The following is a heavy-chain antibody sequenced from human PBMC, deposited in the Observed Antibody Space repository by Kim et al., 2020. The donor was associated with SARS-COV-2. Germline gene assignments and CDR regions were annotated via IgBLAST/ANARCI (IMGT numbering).Heavy chain of an antibody. Sequence: GGSLRLSCAASGFTFSSYGMHWVRQAPGKGLEWVAVISYDGSNKYYADSVKGRFTISRDNSKNTLYLQMNSLRAEDTAVYYCAKDCGVMALLYYYYGMDVWGQGTTVTVSS. D-gene: IGHD1-26*01. J-gene: IGHJ6*02. CDR1: GFTFSSYG. CDR3: AKDCGVMALLYYYYGMDV. V-gene: IGHV3-30*18. CDR2: ISYDGSNK.